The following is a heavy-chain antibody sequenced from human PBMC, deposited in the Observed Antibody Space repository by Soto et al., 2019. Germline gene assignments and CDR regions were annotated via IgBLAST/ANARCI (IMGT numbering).Heavy chain of an antibody. CDR3: ARGYYDSSGYRIFDY. Sequence: GASVKVSCKASGYTFTTYDVNWVRQATGQGLEWMGWMNPNSGNTGYAQKFQGRVTMTRDTSISTAYMELSSLRSEDMAVYYCARGYYDSSGYRIFDYWGQGTLVTVSS. V-gene: IGHV1-8*01. CDR2: MNPNSGNT. J-gene: IGHJ4*02. CDR1: GYTFTTYD. D-gene: IGHD3-22*01.